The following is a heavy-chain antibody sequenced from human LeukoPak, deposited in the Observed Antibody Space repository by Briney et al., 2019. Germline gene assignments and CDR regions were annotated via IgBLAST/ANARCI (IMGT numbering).Heavy chain of an antibody. V-gene: IGHV3-30*01. J-gene: IGHJ4*02. CDR3: AIAAAHDY. CDR2: ISYDGSNK. Sequence: PGGSLRLSCAASGFTFSSYAMHWVRQAPGKGLEWVAVISYDGSNKYYADSVKGRFTISRDNSKNTLYLQMNSLRAEDTAVYYCAIAAAHDYWGQGTLVTVSS. D-gene: IGHD6-13*01. CDR1: GFTFSSYA.